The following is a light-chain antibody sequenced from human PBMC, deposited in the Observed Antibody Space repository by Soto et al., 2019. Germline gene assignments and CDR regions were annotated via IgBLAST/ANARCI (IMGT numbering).Light chain of an antibody. V-gene: IGKV3-20*01. Sequence: EIVLTQSPDTLSLSPGERATLSCRASQSVSSDYLVWYQQKPGQAPRLLIHGASRRAIGIPDRFSGSGSGTDFILTISRLEPEDFAVYYCQHYDNSPPSVTFGPGTKVDI. J-gene: IGKJ3*01. CDR3: QHYDNSPPSVT. CDR1: QSVSSDY. CDR2: GAS.